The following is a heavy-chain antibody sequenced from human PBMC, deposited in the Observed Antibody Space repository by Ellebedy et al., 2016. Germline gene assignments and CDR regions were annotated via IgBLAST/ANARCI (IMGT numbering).Heavy chain of an antibody. Sequence: GGSLRLXXAASGFTFSSYAMHWVRQAPGKGLEWVAVISYDGSNKYYADSVKGRFTISRDNSKNTLYLQMNSLRAEDTAVYYCARDPHGYYDSSGYFDYWGQGTLVTVSS. CDR3: ARDPHGYYDSSGYFDY. CDR2: ISYDGSNK. D-gene: IGHD3-22*01. V-gene: IGHV3-30-3*01. CDR1: GFTFSSYA. J-gene: IGHJ4*02.